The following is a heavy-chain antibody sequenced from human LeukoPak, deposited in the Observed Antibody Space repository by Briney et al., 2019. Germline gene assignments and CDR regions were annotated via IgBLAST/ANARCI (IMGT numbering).Heavy chain of an antibody. D-gene: IGHD3-16*01. Sequence: GGSLRLSCAPSGFTFSSYGMHWVRQAPGKGLEWVAFIGYDGSNKYYADSVKGRFTISRDNSKNTLYLQMNSLRDEDTAVYYCAKDAWGGKHFDYWGQGTLVTVS. V-gene: IGHV3-30*02. CDR3: AKDAWGGKHFDY. J-gene: IGHJ4*02. CDR1: GFTFSSYG. CDR2: IGYDGSNK.